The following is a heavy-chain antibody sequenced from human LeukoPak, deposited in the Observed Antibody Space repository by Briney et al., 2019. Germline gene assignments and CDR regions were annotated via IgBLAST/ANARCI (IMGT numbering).Heavy chain of an antibody. J-gene: IGHJ4*02. V-gene: IGHV3-30*18. D-gene: IGHD3-10*01. CDR1: GFTFSSYG. CDR3: AKAPRRVSFGEFPAGADY. CDR2: ISCDGSNK. Sequence: PGGSLRLSCAASGFTFSSYGMHWVRQAPGKGLEWVAVISCDGSNKYYADSVKGRFTISRDNSKNTLYLQMNSLRAEDTAVYYCAKAPRRVSFGEFPAGADYWGQGTLVTVSS.